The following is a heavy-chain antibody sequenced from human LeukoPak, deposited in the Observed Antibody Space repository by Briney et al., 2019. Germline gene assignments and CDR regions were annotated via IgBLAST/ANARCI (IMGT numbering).Heavy chain of an antibody. CDR2: IYSGGDT. D-gene: IGHD4/OR15-4a*01. CDR3: ARDPPAVRTNTYA. Sequence: AGGSLRPSCAASGFTVSNNYMNWVRQAPGKGLEWVSLIYSGGDTHYADSVKGRFTISRDSSKNTLYLRMNSLRAEDTAVYYCARDPPAVRTNTYAWGQGTLVTVSS. CDR1: GFTVSNNY. J-gene: IGHJ5*02. V-gene: IGHV3-66*01.